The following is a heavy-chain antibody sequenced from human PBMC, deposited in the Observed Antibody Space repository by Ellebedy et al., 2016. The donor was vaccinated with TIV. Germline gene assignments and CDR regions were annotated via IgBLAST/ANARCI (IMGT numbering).Heavy chain of an antibody. Sequence: ASVKVSXXASGYTFTTYAMHWVRQAPGQRLEWMGWINTDNGNTEYSQKFQGRVTITRDTSASTAYMELSSLRSEDTAVYYCAREGDGDCSSTSCYAPYGMDIWGQGTTVIVSS. J-gene: IGHJ6*02. CDR3: AREGDGDCSSTSCYAPYGMDI. CDR1: GYTFTTYA. D-gene: IGHD2-2*01. V-gene: IGHV1-3*04. CDR2: INTDNGNT.